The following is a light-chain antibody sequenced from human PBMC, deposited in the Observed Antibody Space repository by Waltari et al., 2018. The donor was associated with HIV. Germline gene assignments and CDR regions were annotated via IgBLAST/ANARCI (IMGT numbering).Light chain of an antibody. V-gene: IGKV3-15*01. J-gene: IGKJ1*01. CDR2: GAS. CDR1: QSVSSN. Sequence: ERVMTQSPGTLSVSPGERATLSCRASQSVSSNLAWYQQKPGQAPRLLIYGASTRASGIPARFSGSGSGTEFTLTISSLQSEDFAIYYCQQYYATTWTFGQGTKVEIK. CDR3: QQYYATTWT.